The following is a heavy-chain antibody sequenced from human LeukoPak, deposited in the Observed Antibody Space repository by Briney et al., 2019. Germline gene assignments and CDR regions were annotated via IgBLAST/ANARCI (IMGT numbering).Heavy chain of an antibody. Sequence: PSEPLSLTCTVSGGSISSYYWSWLRQPPGKGLEWLGYIYYSGSTNYNPSLKSRVTMSVDTSKNQFSLKLSSVTAADTAVYYCARVGGYGGPRTYIDYWGQGTLVTVSS. V-gene: IGHV4-59*12. J-gene: IGHJ4*02. CDR3: ARVGGYGGPRTYIDY. D-gene: IGHD3-16*01. CDR2: IYYSGST. CDR1: GGSISSYY.